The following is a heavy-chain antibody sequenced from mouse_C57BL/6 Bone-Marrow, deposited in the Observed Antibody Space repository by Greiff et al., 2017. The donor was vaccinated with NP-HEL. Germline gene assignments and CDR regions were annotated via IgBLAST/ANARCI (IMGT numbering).Heavy chain of an antibody. Sequence: VQLQQSGPVLVKPGASVKMSCKASGYTFTDYYMNWVKQSHGKSLEWIGVINPYNGGTSYNQKFKGKATLTVDKSSSTAYMELNSLTSEDSAVYYCARKLRRSYAMDYWGQGTSVTVSS. V-gene: IGHV1-19*01. CDR1: GYTFTDYY. CDR3: ARKLRRSYAMDY. CDR2: INPYNGGT. J-gene: IGHJ4*01. D-gene: IGHD1-1*01.